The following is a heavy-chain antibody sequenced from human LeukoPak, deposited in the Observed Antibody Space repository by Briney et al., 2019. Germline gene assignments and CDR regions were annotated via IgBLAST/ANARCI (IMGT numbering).Heavy chain of an antibody. CDR2: ISYDGSNK. J-gene: IGHJ6*02. D-gene: IGHD2-21*02. Sequence: GGSLRLSCAASGFTFSSYAMHWVRQAPGKGLEWVAVISYDGSNKYYADSVKGRFTISRDNSKNTLYLQMNSLRSDDTAVYYCARDLHCGGDCYSFWFWYYYYGMDVWGQGTTVTVSS. CDR3: ARDLHCGGDCYSFWFWYYYYGMDV. CDR1: GFTFSSYA. V-gene: IGHV3-30-3*01.